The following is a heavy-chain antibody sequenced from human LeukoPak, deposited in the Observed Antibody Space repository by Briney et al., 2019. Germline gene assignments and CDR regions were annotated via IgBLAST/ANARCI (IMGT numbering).Heavy chain of an antibody. CDR1: GYTFTGYY. J-gene: IGHJ3*02. D-gene: IGHD4-23*01. CDR2: INPNSGGT. Sequence: ASVKVSCKASGYTFTGYYMHWVRQAPGQGLEWMGWINPNSGGTNYAQKFQGRVTMTRDTSISTAYMELSRLRSDDTAVYYCARGSDYGGNNDAFDIWGRGTMVTVSS. CDR3: ARGSDYGGNNDAFDI. V-gene: IGHV1-2*02.